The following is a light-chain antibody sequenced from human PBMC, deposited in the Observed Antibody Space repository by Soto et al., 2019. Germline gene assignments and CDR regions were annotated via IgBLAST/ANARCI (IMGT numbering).Light chain of an antibody. J-gene: IGKJ1*01. CDR1: QSVSSSY. CDR3: QQYGSSPLRT. V-gene: IGKV3-20*01. Sequence: EIVLTQSPGTLSLSPGERATLSCRASQSVSSSYLAWYQQKPGQAPRLLIYGAYSRATGIPDRFSGSGAGTDFTLTISRLEPEDFGLYYCQQYGSSPLRTVGQGTKVDIK. CDR2: GAY.